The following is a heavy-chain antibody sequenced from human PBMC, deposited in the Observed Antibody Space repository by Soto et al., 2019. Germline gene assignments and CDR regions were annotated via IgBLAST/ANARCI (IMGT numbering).Heavy chain of an antibody. CDR2: IYYSGST. D-gene: IGHD4-4*01. V-gene: IGHV4-59*08. J-gene: IGHJ4*02. CDR1: GGSISSYY. Sequence: SETLSLTCTVSGGSISSYYWSWIWQPPGKGLEWIGYIYYSGSTNYNPSLKSRVTISVDTSKNQFSLKLSSVTAADTAVYYCASSYSNYYLFDYWGQGTLVTVSS. CDR3: ASSYSNYYLFDY.